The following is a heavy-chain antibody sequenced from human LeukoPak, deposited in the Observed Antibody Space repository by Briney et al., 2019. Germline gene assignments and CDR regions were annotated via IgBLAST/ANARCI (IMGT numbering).Heavy chain of an antibody. D-gene: IGHD2-2*01. CDR2: ISWNSGSI. CDR3: ARIGLYCSSTSCYDDY. CDR1: GFTFDDYA. Sequence: GRSLRLSCAASGFTFDDYAMHWVRQAPGKGLEWVSGISWNSGSIGYADSVKGRFTISRDNAKNSLYLQMNSLRAEDTAVYYCARIGLYCSSTSCYDDYWGQGTLVTVSS. J-gene: IGHJ4*02. V-gene: IGHV3-9*01.